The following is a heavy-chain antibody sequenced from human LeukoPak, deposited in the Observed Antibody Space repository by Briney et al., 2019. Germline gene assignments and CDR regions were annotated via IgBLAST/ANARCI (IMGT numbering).Heavy chain of an antibody. CDR3: ARSYYDVLTGYGEVDY. V-gene: IGHV3-30*04. J-gene: IGHJ4*02. D-gene: IGHD3-9*01. Sequence: GGSLRLSCAASGFTFRNYVIHWVRQAPGKGLEWVAVISYDGSNKYYADSVKGRFTISRDNSKNTLYLQMNSLRAEDTAVYYCARSYYDVLTGYGEVDYWGQGTLVTVSS. CDR2: ISYDGSNK. CDR1: GFTFRNYV.